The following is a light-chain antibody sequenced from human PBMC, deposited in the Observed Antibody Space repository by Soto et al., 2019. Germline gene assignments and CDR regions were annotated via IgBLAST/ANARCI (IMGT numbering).Light chain of an antibody. Sequence: QSALTQPPSASAPPGQGVTISCSGSSSNVGTNTVTWYQQLPGTAPKLLMHSNNLRPSGVPERISGSKFGTAASLAISGLRSEDEAVYYCASWDDRLGAVIFGGGTKLTVL. CDR2: SNN. CDR1: SSNVGTNT. J-gene: IGLJ2*01. CDR3: ASWDDRLGAVI. V-gene: IGLV1-47*02.